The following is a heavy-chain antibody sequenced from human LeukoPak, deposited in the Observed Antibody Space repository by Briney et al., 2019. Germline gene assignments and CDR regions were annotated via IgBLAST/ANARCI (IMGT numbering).Heavy chain of an antibody. CDR1: GFTFSSYW. D-gene: IGHD5-12*01. CDR3: ARVKEASAFDI. V-gene: IGHV3-7*01. CDR2: IKQDGSEK. J-gene: IGHJ3*02. Sequence: GGSLRLSCAASGFTFSSYWMSWVRQAPGKGLEWVANIKQDGSEKYYVDSVKGRFTISRDNAKNSLYLQMNSLRAEGTAVYYCARVKEASAFDIWGQGTMITVSS.